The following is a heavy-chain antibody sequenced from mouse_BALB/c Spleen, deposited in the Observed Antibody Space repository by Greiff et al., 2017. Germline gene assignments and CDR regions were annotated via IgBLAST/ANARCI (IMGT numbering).Heavy chain of an antibody. CDR1: GFTFSSYA. CDR2: ISSGGST. V-gene: IGHV5-6-5*01. J-gene: IGHJ4*01. CDR3: ARGDYYGSSYGGNYYAMDY. Sequence: EVKLQESGGGLVKPGGSLKLSCAASGFTFSSYAMSWVRQTPEKRLEWVASISSGGSTYYPDSVKGRFTISRDNARNILYLQMSSLRSEDTAMYYCARGDYYGSSYGGNYYAMDYWGQGTSVTVSS. D-gene: IGHD1-1*01.